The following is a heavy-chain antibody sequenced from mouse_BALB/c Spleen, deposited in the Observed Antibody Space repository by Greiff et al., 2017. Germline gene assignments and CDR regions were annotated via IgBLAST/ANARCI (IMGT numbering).Heavy chain of an antibody. Sequence: EVQLQESGGGLVKPGGSLKLSCAASGFTFSDYYMYWVRQTPEKRLEWVATISDGGSYTYYTDSVKGRYTISRDNAKNNLYLQMSSLKSEDTAMYYCARGGYRGYFDYWGQGTTLTVSS. CDR2: ISDGGSYT. D-gene: IGHD2-12*01. CDR3: ARGGYRGYFDY. V-gene: IGHV5-4*02. CDR1: GFTFSDYY. J-gene: IGHJ2*01.